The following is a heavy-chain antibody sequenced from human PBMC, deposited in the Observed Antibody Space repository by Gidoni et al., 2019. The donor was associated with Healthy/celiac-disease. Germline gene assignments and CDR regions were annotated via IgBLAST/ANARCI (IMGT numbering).Heavy chain of an antibody. CDR2: IYSSGST. Sequence: QLQLQASGPGLVKPSETLSLTCTVSGCSISSSSDSWGWIRQPPGKGLEWIGSIYSSGSTYYNPSLKSRVTISVDTSKNQFSLKLSAVTAADTAVYYCGGQAVAGTYAFDIWGQGTMVTVSS. J-gene: IGHJ3*02. V-gene: IGHV4-39*01. CDR3: GGQAVAGTYAFDI. CDR1: GCSISSSSDS. D-gene: IGHD6-19*01.